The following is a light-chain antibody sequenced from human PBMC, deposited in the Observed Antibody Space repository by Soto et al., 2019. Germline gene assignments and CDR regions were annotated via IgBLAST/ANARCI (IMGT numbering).Light chain of an antibody. J-gene: IGLJ3*02. CDR3: QVWDRNNNHVL. Sequence: SYELTQPPSVSVAPGQTVMITCGGNEIGSKSVPWYQQRPVQAPVLVVYDDRDRPSGVPERFSGSNSGSTATLTISRVEAGDEADYYCQVWDRNNNHVLFGGGTKLTVL. CDR1: EIGSKS. CDR2: DDR. V-gene: IGLV3-21*02.